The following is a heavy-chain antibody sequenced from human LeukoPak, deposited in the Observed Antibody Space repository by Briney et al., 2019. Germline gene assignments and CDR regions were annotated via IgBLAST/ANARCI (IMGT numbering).Heavy chain of an antibody. D-gene: IGHD3-3*01. J-gene: IGHJ3*02. V-gene: IGHV1-69*13. CDR2: IIPIFGTA. Sequence: SVKVSCKASGYTSTSYYMHWVRQAPGQGLEWMGGIIPIFGTANYAQKFQGRVTITADESTSTAYMELSSLRSEDTAVYYCARIGGIGWSGNDAFDIWGQGTMVTVSS. CDR1: GYTSTSYY. CDR3: ARIGGIGWSGNDAFDI.